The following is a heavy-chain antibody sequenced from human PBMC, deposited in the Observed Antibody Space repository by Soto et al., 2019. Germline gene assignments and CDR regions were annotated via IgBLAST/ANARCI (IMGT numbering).Heavy chain of an antibody. Sequence: SGPTLVNPTHTLTLTCTFSGFSLSTFGVGVGWIRQPPGKALEWLALIYWDDDKRYSPSLKSRLTISKDTSKNQVVLTMTNMDPVDTATYYCAHSGSGCNESPEAKTWGQETLLTISS. CDR3: AHSGSGCNESPEAKT. CDR1: GFSLSTFGVG. J-gene: IGHJ4*02. CDR2: IYWDDDK. D-gene: IGHD3-10*01. V-gene: IGHV2-5*02.